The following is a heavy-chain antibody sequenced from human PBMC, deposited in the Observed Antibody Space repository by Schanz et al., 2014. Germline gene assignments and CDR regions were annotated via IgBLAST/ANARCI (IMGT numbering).Heavy chain of an antibody. CDR1: GFIFSDHY. CDR3: ARDRPSGYALDF. D-gene: IGHD5-12*01. Sequence: VQLVESGGGLVQPGGSLRLSCAASGFIFSDHYMEWVRQAPGKGLEWVAVISYDGSNKHYADSVKGRFTISRDNSKKTLYVQMNSLRAEDTAVYYCARDRPSGYALDFWGQGTLVTVSS. J-gene: IGHJ4*02. CDR2: ISYDGSNK. V-gene: IGHV3-30*03.